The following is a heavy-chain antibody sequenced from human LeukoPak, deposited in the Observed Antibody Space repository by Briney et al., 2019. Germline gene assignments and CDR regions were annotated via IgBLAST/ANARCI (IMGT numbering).Heavy chain of an antibody. J-gene: IGHJ5*01. CDR2: ISGGGDNT. D-gene: IGHD3-16*02. CDR1: GFTFSSYA. Sequence: GGSLRLSCAASGFTFSSYAMSWVRQAPGKGLEWVSFISGGGDNTYDADPVKGRFTISRDNSKDTLYLQMNSLSAEDTAKYYCARGFELITFGGAIGKLNWFDSWGQGTLVTVSS. V-gene: IGHV3-23*01. CDR3: ARGFELITFGGAIGKLNWFDS.